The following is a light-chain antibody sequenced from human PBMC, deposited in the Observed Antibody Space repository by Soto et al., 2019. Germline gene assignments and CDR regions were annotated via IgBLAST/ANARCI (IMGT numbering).Light chain of an antibody. CDR1: TGPVTSGYF. J-gene: IGLJ3*02. CDR2: STN. Sequence: QTVVTQEPSLTVSPGGAVTLTCASSTGPVTSGYFPNWFQQKPGQAPRSLLYSTNNKHSWTPPRFSGYLLGSKAALTLSDVQPEDEADYSCLLRPGGLGVFGGGTQLTVL. CDR3: LLRPGGLGV. V-gene: IGLV7-43*01.